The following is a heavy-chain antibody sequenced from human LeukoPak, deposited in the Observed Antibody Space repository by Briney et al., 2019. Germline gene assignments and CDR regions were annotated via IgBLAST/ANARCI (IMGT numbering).Heavy chain of an antibody. CDR2: IYPGDSDT. J-gene: IGHJ6*02. CDR3: ARHAALDSSSSDYYYGMDV. V-gene: IGHV5-51*01. CDR1: GYSFTSYW. D-gene: IGHD6-6*01. Sequence: GESLKISCKGSGYSFTSYWIGWVRQMPGKGLEWMGIIYPGDSDTRYSPSFQGQVTISADKSISTAYLQWSSLKASDTAMYYCARHAALDSSSSDYYYGMDVWGQGTTVTVSS.